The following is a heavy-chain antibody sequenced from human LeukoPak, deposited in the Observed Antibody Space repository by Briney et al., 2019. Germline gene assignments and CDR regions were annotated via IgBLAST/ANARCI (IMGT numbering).Heavy chain of an antibody. CDR3: AKDGSSYYDFWSGSFYFDY. D-gene: IGHD3-3*01. CDR1: GFTFSTYP. CDR2: ISYDGSDK. Sequence: GGSLRLSCAASGFTFSTYPIHWVRQAPGKGLEWVAIISYDGSDKYYADSVKGRFTISRDNSKNTLYLQMNSLRAEDTAVYYCAKDGSSYYDFWSGSFYFDYWGQGTLVTVSS. J-gene: IGHJ4*02. V-gene: IGHV3-30-3*01.